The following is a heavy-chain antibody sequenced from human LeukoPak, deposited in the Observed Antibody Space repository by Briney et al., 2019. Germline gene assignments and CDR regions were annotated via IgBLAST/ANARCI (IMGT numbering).Heavy chain of an antibody. J-gene: IGHJ4*02. CDR1: GVTFEDYT. D-gene: IGHD3-22*01. CDR2: ISWDGGST. V-gene: IGHV3-43*01. Sequence: GGSLRLSCAASGVTFEDYTMHWVRQAPGKGLEWVSLISWDGGSTYYADSVKGRFTISRDNSKNSLYLQMNSLRTEDTALYYCAKVAIYYDSSGYLDYWGQGTLVTVSS. CDR3: AKVAIYYDSSGYLDY.